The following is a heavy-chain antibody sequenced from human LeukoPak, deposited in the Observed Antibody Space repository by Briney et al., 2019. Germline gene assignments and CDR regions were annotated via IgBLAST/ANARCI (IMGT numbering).Heavy chain of an antibody. D-gene: IGHD3-22*01. CDR1: GFTFSTHW. CDR2: IKSDGST. CDR3: ARAPSEIGGYYPEYFRH. Sequence: GRSLRLSCAASGFTFSTHWMHWVRQAPGKGLVWVSRIKSDGSTNYADSVKGRFTISRDNAKNTVSLQMNSLRPEDTGVYYCARAPSEIGGYYPEYFRHWGQGTLVTVSS. V-gene: IGHV3-74*01. J-gene: IGHJ1*01.